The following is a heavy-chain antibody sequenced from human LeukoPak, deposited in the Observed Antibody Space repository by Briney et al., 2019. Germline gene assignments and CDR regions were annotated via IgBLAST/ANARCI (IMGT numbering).Heavy chain of an antibody. V-gene: IGHV3-48*03. CDR1: GFTFSSYE. D-gene: IGHD3-9*01. J-gene: IGHJ5*02. CDR2: ISSSGSTI. CDR3: ARENDILTGYPNNWFDP. Sequence: GGSLRLSCAASGFTFSSYEMNWVRQAPGKGLEWVSYISSSGSTIYYADSVKGRFTNSRDSAKNSLYLQMNSLRAEDTAVYYCARENDILTGYPNNWFDPWGQGTQVIVSS.